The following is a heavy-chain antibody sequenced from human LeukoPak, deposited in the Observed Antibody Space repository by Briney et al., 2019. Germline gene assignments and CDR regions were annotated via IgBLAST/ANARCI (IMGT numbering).Heavy chain of an antibody. Sequence: GGSLRLSCAASASTFSSYAMSSVRQAPAKGLERVSATSGSGGSTYYADSVKGRFTISRDHSKNTLYLQMNSLRAEDTAVYYCAKDKIVVVSFDYWGQGTLVTVSS. CDR1: ASTFSSYA. CDR3: AKDKIVVVSFDY. J-gene: IGHJ4*02. D-gene: IGHD3-22*01. CDR2: TSGSGGST. V-gene: IGHV3-23*01.